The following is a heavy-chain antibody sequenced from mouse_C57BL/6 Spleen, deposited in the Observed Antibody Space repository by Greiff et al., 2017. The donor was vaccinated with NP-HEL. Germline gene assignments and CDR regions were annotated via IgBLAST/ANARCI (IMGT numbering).Heavy chain of an antibody. CDR3: AREELNYVGY. CDR1: GYTFTSYW. CDR2: IDPSDSYT. J-gene: IGHJ2*01. V-gene: IGHV1-59*01. Sequence: QVQLQQSGAELVRPGTSVKLSCKASGYTFTSYWMHWVKQRPGQGLEWIGVIDPSDSYTNYNQKFKGKATLTVDTSSSTAYMQLSSLTSEDSAVYYCAREELNYVGYWGQGTTLTVSS.